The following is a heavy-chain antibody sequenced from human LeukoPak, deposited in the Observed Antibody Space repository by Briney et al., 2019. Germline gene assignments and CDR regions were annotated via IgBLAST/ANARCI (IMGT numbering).Heavy chain of an antibody. V-gene: IGHV5-51*01. CDR3: ARGEYYYDSSGSYYFDY. CDR1: GYSFSNYW. CDR2: IYPGDSDT. D-gene: IGHD3-22*01. J-gene: IGHJ4*02. Sequence: GESLKISCKGSGYSFSNYWIAWVRQMPGKGLEWMGIIYPGDSDTRYSPSFQGQVTISADKSISTAYLQWSSLKASDTAMYYCARGEYYYDSSGSYYFDYWGQGTLVTVSS.